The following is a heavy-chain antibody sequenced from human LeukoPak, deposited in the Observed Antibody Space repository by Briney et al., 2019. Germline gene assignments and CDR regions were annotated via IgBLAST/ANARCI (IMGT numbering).Heavy chain of an antibody. CDR1: GGSCDDYY. Sequence: PSETLSLTCAVHGGSCDDYYCSWIRQPPGKGLEWIGSIYNSGTTYYNPSLKSRVTISVDTSKNHFSLQLSSVTAADTAVYYCATYCSSTSCYRRAYDSWGQGTLVTVSS. D-gene: IGHD2-2*01. V-gene: IGHV4-59*05. CDR2: IYNSGTT. CDR3: ATYCSSTSCYRRAYDS. J-gene: IGHJ4*02.